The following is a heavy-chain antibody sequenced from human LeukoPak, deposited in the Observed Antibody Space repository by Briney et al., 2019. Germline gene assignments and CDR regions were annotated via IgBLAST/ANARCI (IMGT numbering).Heavy chain of an antibody. J-gene: IGHJ4*02. D-gene: IGHD2-2*01. CDR2: ISGSGGTT. V-gene: IGHV3-23*01. Sequence: HAGGSLRLSCAVSGFTFSSYAMSWVRQAPGKGLEWVSAISGSGGTTYYADSVKGRFSISRDNSKNMLYLQMNSLRAEDTAVYYCAKLKATCPHFDYWGQGTLVTVSS. CDR3: AKLKATCPHFDY. CDR1: GFTFSSYA.